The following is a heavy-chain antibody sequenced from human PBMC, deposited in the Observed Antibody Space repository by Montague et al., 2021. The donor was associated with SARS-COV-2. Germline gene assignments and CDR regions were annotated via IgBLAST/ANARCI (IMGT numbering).Heavy chain of an antibody. CDR2: IYSGGST. Sequence: SLRLSCAASGFTVSSNYMSWVRQAPGKGLEWVSVIYSGGSTYYADSVEGRFTISRDNSKNTRYLQMNSPRAEDTAVYYCARDVVVVAATGVHYYYYGMDVWGQGTTVTASS. V-gene: IGHV3-66*01. CDR1: GFTVSSNY. CDR3: ARDVVVVAATGVHYYYYGMDV. J-gene: IGHJ6*02. D-gene: IGHD2-15*01.